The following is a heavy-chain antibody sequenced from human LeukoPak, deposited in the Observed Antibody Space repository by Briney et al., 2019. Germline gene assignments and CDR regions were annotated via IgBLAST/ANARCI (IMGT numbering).Heavy chain of an antibody. CDR3: ATRPSGWYLFDY. Sequence: ASVKVSCKVSGYTLTELSMHWVRQAPGKGLEWMGGFDPEDGETIYAQKFQGRVTMTEDTSTDTAYMELSSLRSEDTAVYYCATRPSGWYLFDYWGQGTLVTVSS. V-gene: IGHV1-24*01. CDR2: FDPEDGET. J-gene: IGHJ4*02. CDR1: GYTLTELS. D-gene: IGHD6-19*01.